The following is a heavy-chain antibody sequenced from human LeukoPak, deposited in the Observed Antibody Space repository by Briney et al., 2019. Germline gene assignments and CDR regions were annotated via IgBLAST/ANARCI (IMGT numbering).Heavy chain of an antibody. D-gene: IGHD3-22*01. Sequence: PGRSLRLSCAASGFTFSSYAISWVRQAPEEGLEWVSSISGSGGITYYTDSLKGRFTISRDNSKNTVFLQMSSLRAEDTAVYYCAKDSDDTSGNWFDPWGQGTLVTVSS. CDR1: GFTFSSYA. J-gene: IGHJ5*02. CDR2: ISGSGGIT. CDR3: AKDSDDTSGNWFDP. V-gene: IGHV3-23*01.